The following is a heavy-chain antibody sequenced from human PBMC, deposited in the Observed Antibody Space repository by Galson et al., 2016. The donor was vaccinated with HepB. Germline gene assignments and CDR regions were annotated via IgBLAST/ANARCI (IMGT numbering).Heavy chain of an antibody. CDR1: GFTFSSSA. J-gene: IGHJ4*02. V-gene: IGHV3-23*01. CDR3: AKGSYSSSWYCYFDY. CDR2: ISGSGGST. Sequence: SLRLSCAASGFTFSSSAMSWVRQAPGKGLEWVSAISGSGGSTYYADSVKGRFTISRDNSKNTLFLQMNSLRAEDTAVFYCAKGSYSSSWYCYFDYWGQGTLVTVSS. D-gene: IGHD6-13*01.